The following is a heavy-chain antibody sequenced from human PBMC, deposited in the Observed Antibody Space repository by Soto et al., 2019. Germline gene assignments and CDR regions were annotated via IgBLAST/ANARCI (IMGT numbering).Heavy chain of an antibody. Sequence: GASVKVSCKASGYTFTSYAMHWVRQAPGQRLEWMGWINAGNGNTKYSQKFQGRATITRDTSASIAYMELSSLRSEDTAVYYCARVAHYYDSSGYWPYWGQGTLVTVSS. CDR2: INAGNGNT. CDR1: GYTFTSYA. J-gene: IGHJ4*02. D-gene: IGHD3-22*01. CDR3: ARVAHYYDSSGYWPY. V-gene: IGHV1-3*01.